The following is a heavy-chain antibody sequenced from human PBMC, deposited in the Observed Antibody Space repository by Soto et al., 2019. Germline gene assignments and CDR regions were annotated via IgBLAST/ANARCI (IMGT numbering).Heavy chain of an antibody. CDR1: GYTFTNYW. Sequence: GESLKISCKGSGYTFTNYWIGWVRQMPGKGLEWMGIIYPGDSDTKYHPSFQGQVTISADKSITTTYLQWSSLKASDTAIYYCAASIFYYGMDVWGQGTTVTVSS. CDR2: IYPGDSDT. V-gene: IGHV5-51*01. J-gene: IGHJ6*02. CDR3: AASIFYYGMDV.